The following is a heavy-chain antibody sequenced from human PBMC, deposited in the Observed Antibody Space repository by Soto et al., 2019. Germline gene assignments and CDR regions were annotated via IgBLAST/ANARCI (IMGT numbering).Heavy chain of an antibody. D-gene: IGHD3-10*01. CDR3: ARVWGGAFDI. CDR1: SRSIASSY. J-gene: IGHJ3*02. CDR2: IYYSGST. Sequence: PSETLSLTCPVISRSIASSYWSWIRQPPGKGLEWIGYIYYSGSTNYNPSLKSRVTISVDTSKNQFSLKLSSVTAADTAVYYCARVWGGAFDIWGQGTMVT. V-gene: IGHV4-59*01.